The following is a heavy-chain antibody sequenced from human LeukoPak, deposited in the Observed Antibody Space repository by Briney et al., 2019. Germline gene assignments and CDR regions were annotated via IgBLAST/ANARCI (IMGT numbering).Heavy chain of an antibody. CDR2: IYNDGRKQ. V-gene: IGHV3-30*04. D-gene: IGHD1-26*01. CDR1: GFTLSSYA. CDR3: AKDPGDSVRGYYMDV. J-gene: IGHJ6*03. Sequence: GGSLRLSCAASGFTLSSYAMHWVRQAPGKGLEWVSFIYNDGRKQYYADSLKGRFTISRDNSKNMLYLQVNSVTADDTAVYYCAKDPGDSVRGYYMDVWGKGTTVIVSS.